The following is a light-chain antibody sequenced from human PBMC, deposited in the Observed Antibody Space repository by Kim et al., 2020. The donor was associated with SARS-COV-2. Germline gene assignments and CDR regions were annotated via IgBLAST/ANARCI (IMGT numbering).Light chain of an antibody. CDR2: GAS. V-gene: IGKV1-12*01. Sequence: DIQMTQSPSSVPASVGDRLTITFRASQDVSNWLAWYQQKPGKASKLLFYGASTLQRGVPSRFSGSGSGTDFALTINSLQPEDFATYCCQQACTFLWTFGQGTEG. J-gene: IGKJ1*01. CDR3: QQACTFLWT. CDR1: QDVSNW.